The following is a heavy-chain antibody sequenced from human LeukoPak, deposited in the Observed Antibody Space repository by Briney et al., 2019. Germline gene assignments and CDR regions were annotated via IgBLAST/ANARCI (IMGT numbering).Heavy chain of an antibody. CDR3: AKDMAAYYYASGNIDY. J-gene: IGHJ4*02. D-gene: IGHD3-10*01. V-gene: IGHV3-43D*03. CDR1: GFTFDEYG. CDR2: ISWDGGST. Sequence: GGSLRLSCEASGFTFDEYGMNWVRQAPGKGLEWVSLISWDGGSTYYADSVKGRFTISRDNSKNSLYLQMNSLRAEDTALYYCAKDMAAYYYASGNIDYWGQGTLVTVSS.